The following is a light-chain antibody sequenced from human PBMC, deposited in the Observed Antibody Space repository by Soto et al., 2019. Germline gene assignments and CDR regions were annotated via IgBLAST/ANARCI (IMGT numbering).Light chain of an antibody. CDR2: GAS. CDR1: QSVSSN. J-gene: IGKJ3*01. Sequence: EIVMTQSPATLSVSPGERATLSCRASQSVSSNLAWYQQKPGQAPRLLIYGASTRATGIPARFSGSGSGTEFTLTISSLQSEDFAVYYCQQYNNCPPEGVTFGPGTKVDIK. V-gene: IGKV3-15*01. CDR3: QQYNNCPPEGVT.